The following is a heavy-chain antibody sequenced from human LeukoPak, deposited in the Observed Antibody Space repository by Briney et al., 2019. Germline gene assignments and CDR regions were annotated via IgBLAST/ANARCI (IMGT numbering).Heavy chain of an antibody. V-gene: IGHV3-15*01. Sequence: GGSLRLSCAASGFTFSSYSMNWVRQAPGKGLEWVGHIKSKTDDGTTDYAAPVKGRFTISRDDSTNTVYLQMNSLTSEDTAVYYCSTPQLDYWGQGTLVTVSS. D-gene: IGHD5-18*01. CDR1: GFTFSSYS. J-gene: IGHJ4*02. CDR3: STPQLDY. CDR2: IKSKTDDGTT.